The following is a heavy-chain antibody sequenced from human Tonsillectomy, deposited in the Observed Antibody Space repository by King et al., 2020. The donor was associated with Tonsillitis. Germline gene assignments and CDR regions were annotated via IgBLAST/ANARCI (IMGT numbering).Heavy chain of an antibody. CDR1: GFTFDDYA. D-gene: IGHD1-26*01. CDR2: ISWNSGSI. J-gene: IGHJ4*02. Sequence: QLVQSGGGLVQPGRSLRLSCAASGFTFDDYAMHWVRQAPGKGLEWVSGISWNSGSIGYADSVKGRFTISRDNAKNSLYLQMNSLRAEGTALYYCANDSYGIGSRGMDVWGQGTLVTVSS. V-gene: IGHV3-9*01. CDR3: ANDSYGIGSRGMDV.